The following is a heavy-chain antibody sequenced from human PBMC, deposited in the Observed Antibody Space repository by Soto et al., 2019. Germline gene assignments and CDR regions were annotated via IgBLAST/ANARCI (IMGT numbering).Heavy chain of an antibody. CDR3: ARDTLELLYYFDY. D-gene: IGHD1-7*01. CDR1: GFTFSNYW. J-gene: IGHJ4*02. V-gene: IGHV3-74*01. Sequence: LRLSCAASGFTFSNYWMHWVRQAPGKGLVWVSRINSDGSSASYADSVKGRFTISRDNAKNTLYLQMNSLRAEDTAVYYCARDTLELLYYFDYWGQGALVTVSS. CDR2: INSDGSSA.